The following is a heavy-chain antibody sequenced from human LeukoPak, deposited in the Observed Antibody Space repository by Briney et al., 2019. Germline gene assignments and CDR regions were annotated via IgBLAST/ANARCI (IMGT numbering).Heavy chain of an antibody. CDR3: ARMEWLDNWFDP. Sequence: PSQTLSLTCAVSGGSISSGGYSWSWIRQPPGKGLEWIGYIYHSGSTYYNPSLKSRVTISVDTSKNQFSLKLSSVTAADTAVYYCARMEWLDNWFDPWGQGTLVTVSS. CDR1: GGSISSGGYS. V-gene: IGHV4-30-2*02. D-gene: IGHD6-19*01. CDR2: IYHSGST. J-gene: IGHJ5*02.